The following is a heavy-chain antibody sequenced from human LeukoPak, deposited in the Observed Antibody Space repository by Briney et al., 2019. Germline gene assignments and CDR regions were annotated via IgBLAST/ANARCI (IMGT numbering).Heavy chain of an antibody. CDR2: INPNSGGT. V-gene: IGHV1-2*02. D-gene: IGHD3-3*01. J-gene: IGHJ3*02. Sequence: ASVKVSCKASGYTFTGYYMHWVRQAPGQGLEWMGWINPNSGGTNYAQKFQGRVTMTRDTSISTAYMELSRLRSDDTAVYYCARAPVLRFLEWLLSDAFDIWGQGTMVTVSS. CDR3: ARAPVLRFLEWLLSDAFDI. CDR1: GYTFTGYY.